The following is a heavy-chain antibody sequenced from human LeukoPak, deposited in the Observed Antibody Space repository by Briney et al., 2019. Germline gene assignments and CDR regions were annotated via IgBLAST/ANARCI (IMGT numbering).Heavy chain of an antibody. D-gene: IGHD3-22*01. CDR1: GGSISSYY. CDR3: ARVVEDSSGYYISYGMDV. J-gene: IGHJ6*02. Sequence: SETLSLTCTVSGGSISSYYWSWIRQPPGKGLEWIGYIYYSGSTNYNPSLKGRVTISVDTSKNQFSLKLSSVTAADTAVYYCARVVEDSSGYYISYGMDVWGQGTTVTVSS. CDR2: IYYSGST. V-gene: IGHV4-59*01.